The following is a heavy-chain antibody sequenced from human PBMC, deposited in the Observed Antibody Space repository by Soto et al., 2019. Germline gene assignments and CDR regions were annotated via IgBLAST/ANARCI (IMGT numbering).Heavy chain of an antibody. CDR2: IYYSGST. CDR3: ARGSTVAAILFDY. D-gene: IGHD2-15*01. CDR1: GDSISSGGYY. Sequence: KSTVTLSLTGTVSGDSISSGGYYWSWIRQHPGKGLEWIGYIYYSGSTYYNPSLKSRVIISVDTSKNQFSLKLSSVTAADTAVYYCARGSTVAAILFDYWGQGTLVTVSS. V-gene: IGHV4-31*03. J-gene: IGHJ4*02.